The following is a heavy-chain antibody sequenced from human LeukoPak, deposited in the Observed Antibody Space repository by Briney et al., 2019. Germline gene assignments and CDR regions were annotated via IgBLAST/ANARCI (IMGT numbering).Heavy chain of an antibody. Sequence: GGSLRLSCAASGFTFDDYGMSWVRQAPGKGLEWVSGINWSGGSTGYADSVKGRFTISRDNSKNTLSLQMNSLRGEDTAVYYCATFYGSGKGGAFDIWGQGTMVTVSS. J-gene: IGHJ3*02. V-gene: IGHV3-20*04. D-gene: IGHD3-10*01. CDR3: ATFYGSGKGGAFDI. CDR1: GFTFDDYG. CDR2: INWSGGST.